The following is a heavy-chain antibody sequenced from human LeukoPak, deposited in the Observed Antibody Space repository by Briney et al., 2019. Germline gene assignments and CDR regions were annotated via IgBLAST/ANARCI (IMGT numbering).Heavy chain of an antibody. D-gene: IGHD6-13*01. Sequence: ASVKVSCKASGGTFSSYAISWVRQAPGQGLEWMGGIIPIFGTANYAQKFQRIVTITADESTSTASMELSSLRSEDTAVYFCASAPRYSSSWPNNWFDPWGQGTLVTVSS. CDR2: IIPIFGTA. CDR1: GGTFSSYA. J-gene: IGHJ5*02. CDR3: ASAPRYSSSWPNNWFDP. V-gene: IGHV1-69*13.